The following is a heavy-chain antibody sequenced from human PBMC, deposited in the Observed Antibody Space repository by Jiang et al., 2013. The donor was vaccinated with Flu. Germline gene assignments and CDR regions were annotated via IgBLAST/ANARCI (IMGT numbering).Heavy chain of an antibody. Sequence: EVKKPGESLKISCKGSGYSFTSYWIGWVRQMPGKGLEWMGIIYPGDSDTRYSPSFQGQVTISADKSISTAYLQWSSLKASDTAMYYCARHSREGSTVTTPFDYWGQGTLVTVSS. V-gene: IGHV5-51*01. CDR2: IYPGDSDT. CDR1: GYSFTSYW. D-gene: IGHD4-17*01. J-gene: IGHJ4*02. CDR3: ARHSREGSTVTTPFDY.